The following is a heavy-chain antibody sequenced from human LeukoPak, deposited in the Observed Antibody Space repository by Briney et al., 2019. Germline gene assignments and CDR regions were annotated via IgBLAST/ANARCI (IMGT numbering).Heavy chain of an antibody. CDR2: IYYTGNT. Sequence: SESLSLTCTVSGGSISNYYWNWIRQPPGKGLEWIGYIYYTGNTNYNPSLKSRVTISVDTSKNQFSLKLSSVTAADTAVYYCARDRLQLQSWGQGTLVTVSS. D-gene: IGHD1-1*01. CDR1: GGSISNYY. V-gene: IGHV4-59*01. CDR3: ARDRLQLQS. J-gene: IGHJ5*02.